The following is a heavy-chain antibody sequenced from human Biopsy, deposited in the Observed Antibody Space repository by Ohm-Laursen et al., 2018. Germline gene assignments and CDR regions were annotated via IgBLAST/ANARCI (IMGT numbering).Heavy chain of an antibody. CDR3: ARNTGWYGDLYYFDY. CDR1: GYSFTSYY. J-gene: IGHJ4*02. CDR2: INPSGSTT. Sequence: SVKVSCNPSGYSFTSYYMRWVRQAPGQGLEWMGMINPSGSTTSYPQIFQGRVTMTRDTSKSTVYMELSSLRSADTAVYFCARNTGWYGDLYYFDYWGQGTLVTVSS. D-gene: IGHD6-19*01. V-gene: IGHV1-46*01.